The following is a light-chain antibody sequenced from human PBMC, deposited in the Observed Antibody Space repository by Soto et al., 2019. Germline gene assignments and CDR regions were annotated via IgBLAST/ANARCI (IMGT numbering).Light chain of an antibody. V-gene: IGLV1-40*01. Sequence: QSVLTQSPSVSGAPGQRVTISCTGSSSNIGAGYYVHWYQQLPGTAPNLLVYGNNNRPSGVPDRFSVSKSGTSASLAITGLQAEDEADYYCQSFDVTLSAWVFGGGTQLTVL. J-gene: IGLJ7*01. CDR1: SSNIGAGYY. CDR2: GNN. CDR3: QSFDVTLSAWV.